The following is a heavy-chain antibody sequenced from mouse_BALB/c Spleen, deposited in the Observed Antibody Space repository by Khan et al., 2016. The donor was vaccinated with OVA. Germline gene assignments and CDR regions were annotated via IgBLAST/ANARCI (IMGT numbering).Heavy chain of an antibody. CDR2: ISSAGTFT. CDR3: ARHWVGIMDY. J-gene: IGHJ4*01. D-gene: IGHD1-1*01. CDR1: GFTFSTYG. Sequence: EVELVESGGDLVKPGGSLKLSCAASGFTFSTYGMSWVRQTPDKRLEWVATISSAGTFTYYPDSVKGRFPISRDNAKNTLYLQVNSLRSEDTAMYYCARHWVGIMDYWGQGTSLTVSS. V-gene: IGHV5-6*01.